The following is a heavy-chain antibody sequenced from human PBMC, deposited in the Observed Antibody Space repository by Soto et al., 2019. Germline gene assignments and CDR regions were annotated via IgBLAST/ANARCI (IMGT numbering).Heavy chain of an antibody. CDR2: ISNDGSNK. Sequence: QVHLVESGGGVVQPGRSLRLSCAASGFSFSTYGMHWVRQAPGKGLERVAFISNDGSNKYYADSVKGRFTISRDNSKNTLYLQMNSLRAEDTAVYYCVKGFGNYWAFDYWGQGTLVTVSS. J-gene: IGHJ4*02. V-gene: IGHV3-30*18. CDR3: VKGFGNYWAFDY. CDR1: GFSFSTYG. D-gene: IGHD1-26*01.